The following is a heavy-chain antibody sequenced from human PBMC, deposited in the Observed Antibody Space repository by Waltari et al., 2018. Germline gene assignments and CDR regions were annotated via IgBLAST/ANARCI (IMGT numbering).Heavy chain of an antibody. CDR2: MNPKNGNT. D-gene: IGHD6-19*01. Sequence: QVQLVQSGAEVKKPGASVKVSCKTSGYSFSDSDINWVRQATGQGLEWMGWMNPKNGNTGYAHKFQGRVTITSDTSTETVYMELSSLRVDDTAVYYCARVPGISVAGSDSWGQGTLVTVSS. CDR1: GYSFSDSD. J-gene: IGHJ4*02. V-gene: IGHV1-8*03. CDR3: ARVPGISVAGSDS.